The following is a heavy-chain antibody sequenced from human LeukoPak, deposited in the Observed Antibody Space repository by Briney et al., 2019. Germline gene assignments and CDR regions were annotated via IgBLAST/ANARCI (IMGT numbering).Heavy chain of an antibody. CDR2: INPNSGGT. CDR1: GYTFTGYY. V-gene: IGHV1-2*02. Sequence: ASVEVSCKASGYTFTGYYMHWVRQAPGQGLEWMGWINPNSGGTNYAQKFQGRVTMTRDTSISTAYMELSRLRSDDTAVYYCARAYCSGGSCQFDYWGQGTLVTVSS. CDR3: ARAYCSGGSCQFDY. J-gene: IGHJ4*02. D-gene: IGHD2-15*01.